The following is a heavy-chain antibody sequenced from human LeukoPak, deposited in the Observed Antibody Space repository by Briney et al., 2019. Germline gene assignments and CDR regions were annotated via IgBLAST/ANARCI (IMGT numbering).Heavy chain of an antibody. J-gene: IGHJ5*02. V-gene: IGHV4-39*01. CDR3: SRMRGETYYYGSGTLNWFDP. D-gene: IGHD3-10*01. CDR1: GGSISSSSYY. Sequence: SETLSLTCTVSGGSISSSSYYWGWIRQHPGKGLEWIGSIYYSGSTYYNPSLKSRVTISVDTSKNQFSLKLSSVTAADTAVYYCSRMRGETYYYGSGTLNWFDPWGQGTLVTVSS. CDR2: IYYSGST.